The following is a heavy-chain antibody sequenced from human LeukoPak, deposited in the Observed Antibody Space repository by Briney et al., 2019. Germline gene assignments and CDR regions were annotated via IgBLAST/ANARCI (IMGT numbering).Heavy chain of an antibody. CDR3: ARAVPLVMVYEEIIPLPYYYYYGMDV. J-gene: IGHJ6*02. D-gene: IGHD2-8*01. CDR1: GGTFSSYA. CDR2: IIPIFGTA. V-gene: IGHV1-69*01. Sequence: SVKVSCKASGGTFSSYANSWVRQAPGQGLEWMGGIIPIFGTANYAQKFQGRVTITADESTSTAYMELSSLRSEDTAVYYCARAVPLVMVYEEIIPLPYYYYYGMDVWGQGTTVTVPS.